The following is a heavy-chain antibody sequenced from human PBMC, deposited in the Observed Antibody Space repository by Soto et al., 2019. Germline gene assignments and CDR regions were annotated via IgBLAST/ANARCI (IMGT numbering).Heavy chain of an antibody. Sequence: QGQLVQSGAEVKKPGASVKVSCKASGYTFSTYGVSWVRQAPGQGLEWMGWITVSNGNTNYIDNLQGRVTITTDTSTTTAYMELWRLRSDDTAVYYCARSYSNGSYWYSDDWGQGTLVIVSS. J-gene: IGHJ4*02. CDR3: ARSYSNGSYWYSDD. CDR2: ITVSNGNT. CDR1: GYTFSTYG. V-gene: IGHV1-18*04. D-gene: IGHD5-18*01.